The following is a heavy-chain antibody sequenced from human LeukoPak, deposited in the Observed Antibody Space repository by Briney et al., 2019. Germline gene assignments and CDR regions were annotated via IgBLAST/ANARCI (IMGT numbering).Heavy chain of an antibody. CDR3: ARESVSGYHSVGPKY. D-gene: IGHD5-12*01. CDR2: VRFDGSNE. Sequence: GGSLRLSCAASGFALSDYGMHWVRQAPGKGLEWVAFVRFDGSNEYYADSVKGRFSISRDNSKNTLYLRMSNLRVEDTATYSCARESVSGYHSVGPKYWSLGSLVTVS. V-gene: IGHV3-30*02. CDR1: GFALSDYG. J-gene: IGHJ4*02.